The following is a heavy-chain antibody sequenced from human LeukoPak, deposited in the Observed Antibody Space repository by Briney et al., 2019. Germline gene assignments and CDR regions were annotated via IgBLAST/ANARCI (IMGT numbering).Heavy chain of an antibody. CDR3: SASRPHYGDYYGLDV. D-gene: IGHD4/OR15-4a*01. V-gene: IGHV3-30*03. CDR2: ISYDGSHK. Sequence: QPGRSLRLSCAASGFTFSSYGMHWVRQAPGKGLEWVAVISYDGSHKYSADSVKGRFTISRDNSKNTLYLLMNSLRTEDTAVYFCSASRPHYGDYYGLDVWGHGTTVTVSS. J-gene: IGHJ6*02. CDR1: GFTFSSYG.